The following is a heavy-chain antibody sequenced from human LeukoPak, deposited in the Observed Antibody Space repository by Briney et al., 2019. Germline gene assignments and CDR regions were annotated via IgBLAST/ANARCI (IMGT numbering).Heavy chain of an antibody. J-gene: IGHJ4*02. V-gene: IGHV3-74*03. CDR3: AREGRASGYDFDC. D-gene: IGHD5-12*01. CDR2: INSDGSSI. Sequence: GGSLRLSCAASGFTFSSYWMHWVRQALGKGLVWVSRINSDGSSITYADSVKGRFTISGDNAKNTLYLQMNSLRVEDTAVYYCAREGRASGYDFDCWGQGTLVTVSS. CDR1: GFTFSSYW.